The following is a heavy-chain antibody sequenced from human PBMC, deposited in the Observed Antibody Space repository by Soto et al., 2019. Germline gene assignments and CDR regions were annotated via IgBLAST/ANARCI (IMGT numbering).Heavy chain of an antibody. CDR3: ARMYSSGSGWFHP. V-gene: IGHV4-31*03. CDR2: FYSSGSI. D-gene: IGHD6-19*01. Sequence: SETLSLTCFVSGYSITAGGYYWIWIRHHPGKGLEWIGSFYSSGSIIYNPPLRSRVSISGDTSSNQFSMSLTSVTAADTARYYCARMYSSGSGWFHPWGQGTLVTVSS. CDR1: GYSITAGGYY. J-gene: IGHJ5*02.